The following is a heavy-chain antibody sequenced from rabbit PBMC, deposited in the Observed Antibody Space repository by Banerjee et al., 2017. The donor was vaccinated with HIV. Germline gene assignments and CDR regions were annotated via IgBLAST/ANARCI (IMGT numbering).Heavy chain of an antibody. CDR1: GFSFSSSYY. V-gene: IGHV1S45*01. D-gene: IGHD8-1*01. Sequence: QEQLEESGGGLVQPEGSLTLTCTASGFSFSSSYYMCWVRQAPGKGLEWIACIYGGSSGSTYYASWAKGRFTISKTSSTTVTLQMTSLTAADTATYFCARHGSTYWDFNLWGQGTLVTVS. J-gene: IGHJ4*01. CDR2: IYGGSSGST. CDR3: ARHGSTYWDFNL.